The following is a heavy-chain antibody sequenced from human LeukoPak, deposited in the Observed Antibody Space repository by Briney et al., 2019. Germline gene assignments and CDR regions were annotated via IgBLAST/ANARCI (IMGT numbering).Heavy chain of an antibody. CDR2: IYSGGNT. D-gene: IGHD3-10*01. Sequence: GGSLRLSCAASEFSVGSNYMTWVRQAPGKGLEWVSVIYSGGNTYYADSVKGRFTISRDKSQNTLYLQMNSLRDEDTAIYYCARTDYGSGSYSDYWGQGTLVTVSS. V-gene: IGHV3-53*01. CDR3: ARTDYGSGSYSDY. CDR1: EFSVGSNY. J-gene: IGHJ4*02.